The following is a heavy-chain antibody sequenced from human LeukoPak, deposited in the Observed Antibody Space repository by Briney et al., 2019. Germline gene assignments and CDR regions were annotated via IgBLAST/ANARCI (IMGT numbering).Heavy chain of an antibody. V-gene: IGHV3-30*03. Sequence: GGSLRLSCEASGLTFSDYGMHWVRQAPGKGLEWVAAISHDGSSQNFADSVKGRFTVSRDNSRNTLFLQMNSLRTEDAAVYYCARTVATIALPSFKYWGQGTLVTVSS. CDR3: ARTVATIALPSFKY. D-gene: IGHD5-12*01. CDR2: ISHDGSSQ. J-gene: IGHJ4*02. CDR1: GLTFSDYG.